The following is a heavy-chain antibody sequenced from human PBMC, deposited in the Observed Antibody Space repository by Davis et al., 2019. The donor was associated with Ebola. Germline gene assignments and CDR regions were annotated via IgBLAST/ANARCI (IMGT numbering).Heavy chain of an antibody. CDR1: GFTFSKYG. J-gene: IGHJ6*02. CDR2: IGPDGSKE. CDR3: ARGSRNMDV. V-gene: IGHV3-33*01. Sequence: GESLKISCAGSGFTFSKYGINWVRQAPDKGLEWVAGIGPDGSKEYYADSVKGRFTISRDNAKSSLYLQMNSLRAEDTAVYYCARGSRNMDVWGQGTTVTVSS.